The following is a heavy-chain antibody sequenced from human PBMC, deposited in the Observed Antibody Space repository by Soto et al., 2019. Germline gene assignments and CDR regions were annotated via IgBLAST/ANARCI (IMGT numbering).Heavy chain of an antibody. J-gene: IGHJ5*02. CDR3: ASSRSEVVVADRGWFDP. V-gene: IGHV1-69*02. Sequence: ASVKVSCKASGGTFSSYTISWVRQAPGQGLEWMGRIIPILGIANYAQKFQGRVTITADKSTSTAYMELSSLRSEDTAVYYCASSRSEVVVADRGWFDPWGQGTLVTVSS. CDR2: IIPILGIA. CDR1: GGTFSSYT. D-gene: IGHD2-15*01.